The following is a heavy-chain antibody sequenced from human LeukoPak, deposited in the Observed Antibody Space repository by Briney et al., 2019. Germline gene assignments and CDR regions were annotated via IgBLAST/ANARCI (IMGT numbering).Heavy chain of an antibody. D-gene: IGHD3/OR15-3a*01. CDR2: IIPIFGTA. CDR3: ATEDWTNLRKTRAYSYYFDY. V-gene: IGHV1-69*13. J-gene: IGHJ4*02. Sequence: ASVTVSCKASGGTFSSYAISWVRQAPGQGLEWMGGIIPIFGTANYAQKFQGRVTITADESTSTAYMELSSLRSEDTAVYYCATEDWTNLRKTRAYSYYFDYWGQGTLVTVSS. CDR1: GGTFSSYA.